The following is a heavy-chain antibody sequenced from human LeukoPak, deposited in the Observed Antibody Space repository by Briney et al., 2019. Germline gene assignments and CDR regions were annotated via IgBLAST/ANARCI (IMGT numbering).Heavy chain of an antibody. CDR2: IWYDGSNK. V-gene: IGHV3-33*01. CDR1: GFTFSSYG. D-gene: IGHD3-10*01. CDR3: ARGLVSGGEEYYFDY. J-gene: IGHJ4*02. Sequence: GRSLRLSCAASGFTFSSYGMHWVRQAPGKGLEWVAVIWYDGSNKYYADSVKGRFTISRDNSKNTLYLQMNSLRDEDTAVYYCARGLVSGGEEYYFDYWGQGTLVTVSS.